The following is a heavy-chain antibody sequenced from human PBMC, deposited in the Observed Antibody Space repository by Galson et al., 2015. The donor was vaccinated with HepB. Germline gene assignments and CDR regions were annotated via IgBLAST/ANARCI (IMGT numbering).Heavy chain of an antibody. Sequence: SLRLSCAASGFTFSSYGMHWVRQAPGKGLEWVAVIWYDGSNKYYADSVKGRFTISRDNSKNTLYLQMNSLRAEDTAVYYCARDRDVDTAPDYWGQGTLVTVSS. J-gene: IGHJ4*02. CDR3: ARDRDVDTAPDY. CDR1: GFTFSSYG. CDR2: IWYDGSNK. V-gene: IGHV3-33*01. D-gene: IGHD5-18*01.